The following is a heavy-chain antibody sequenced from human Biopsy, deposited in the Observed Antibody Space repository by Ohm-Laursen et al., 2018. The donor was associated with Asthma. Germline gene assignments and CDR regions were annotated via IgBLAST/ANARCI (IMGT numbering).Heavy chain of an antibody. CDR2: VYSSGST. CDR3: ARDLGIVGATPGGFNI. Sequence: TLSLTCTVSGGSTSSEDYYWTWIRQPPGKGLEWVGYVYSSGSTYYNPSLDSRVMISLDTSKNQSSLSLSSVTAADTAVYFCARDLGIVGATPGGFNIWGQGTLVTVSS. CDR1: GGSTSSEDYY. J-gene: IGHJ3*02. V-gene: IGHV4-30-4*01. D-gene: IGHD1-26*01.